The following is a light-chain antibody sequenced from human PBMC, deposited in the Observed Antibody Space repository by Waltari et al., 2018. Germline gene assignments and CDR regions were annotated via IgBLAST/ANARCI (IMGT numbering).Light chain of an antibody. CDR3: QQYYTTPLT. CDR1: QSVSYTASNKHY. Sequence: DIVMTQSPDSLAVSLGERATINCKSSQSVSYTASNKHYLAWYQQKPGQPPKLIIYWASNRESGVPDRFSGSGSVTDFTLTIRRLQAEDVAVYYCQQYYTTPLTCGGGTKVEI. CDR2: WAS. V-gene: IGKV4-1*01. J-gene: IGKJ4*01.